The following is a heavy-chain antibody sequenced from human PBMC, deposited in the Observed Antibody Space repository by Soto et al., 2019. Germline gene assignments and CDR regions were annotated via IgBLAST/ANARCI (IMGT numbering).Heavy chain of an antibody. J-gene: IGHJ5*02. D-gene: IGHD6-13*01. Sequence: VGSLRLSCAASGFTFRSFTMNWVRQAPGKGLEWVSTISSNSAYIYYTDALRGRFTISRDNAKNSLHLQMDSLRAEDTAVYYCTRDASRDSSARGWFDPWGPGTLVTVSS. CDR2: ISSNSAYI. V-gene: IGHV3-21*01. CDR1: GFTFRSFT. CDR3: TRDASRDSSARGWFDP.